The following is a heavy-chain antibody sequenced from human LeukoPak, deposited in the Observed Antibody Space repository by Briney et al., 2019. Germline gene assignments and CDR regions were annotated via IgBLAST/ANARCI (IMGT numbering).Heavy chain of an antibody. CDR3: AKANSYSGYYFDY. D-gene: IGHD5-12*01. V-gene: IGHV3-23*01. J-gene: IGHJ4*02. CDR1: GFSFSSYA. Sequence: PGGSLRLSCAVSGFSFSSYAMSWVRQAPGKGLEWVSAISGSGGSTYYADSVKGRFTISRDNSKNTLYLQMNSLRAEDTAVYYCAKANSYSGYYFDYWGQGTLVTVSS. CDR2: ISGSGGST.